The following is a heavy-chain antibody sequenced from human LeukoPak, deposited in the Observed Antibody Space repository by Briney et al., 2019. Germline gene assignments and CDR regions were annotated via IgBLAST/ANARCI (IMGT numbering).Heavy chain of an antibody. D-gene: IGHD3-22*01. J-gene: IGHJ4*02. CDR3: ARRRYYDSTGYNPTYYFDH. V-gene: IGHV4-28*01. CDR1: GYSISSGYY. CDR2: IYYSVDT. Sequence: PSETLSLTCAVSGYSISSGYYWSWIRQAPGKGLEFIGYIYYSVDTDYNPSLKNRVTMSLDLSKKQFSLSLTSVTAADTAVYYCARRRYYDSTGYNPTYYFDHWGQGILVTVSS.